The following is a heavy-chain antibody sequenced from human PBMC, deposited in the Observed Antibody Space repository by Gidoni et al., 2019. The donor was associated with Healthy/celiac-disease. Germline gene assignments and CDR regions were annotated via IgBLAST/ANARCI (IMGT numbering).Heavy chain of an antibody. CDR3: TRGGYSSGWYGVGDAFDI. V-gene: IGHV3-30*01. J-gene: IGHJ3*02. CDR1: GFTFSSYA. D-gene: IGHD6-19*01. CDR2: ISYDGSKK. Sequence: QVQLVESGGGVVQPGRSLRLSCAVSGFTFSSYAMHWVRQAPGKGLEWVAVISYDGSKKYYADSVKGRFTISRDNSKNTLYLQMNSLRAEDTALYYCTRGGYSSGWYGVGDAFDIWGQGTMVTVSS.